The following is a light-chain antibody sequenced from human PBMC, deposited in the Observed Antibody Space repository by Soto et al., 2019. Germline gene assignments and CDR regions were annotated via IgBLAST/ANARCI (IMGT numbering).Light chain of an antibody. CDR2: AAS. Sequence: DIQITQSPSSLSASVGARVTITCRASQDISKNLAWYQQIPGKAPKLLIFAASTLQSGVPSRFSASGSGTYFILTVGGLQPDDAATYYCQQTKGFQLTFGGGT. CDR3: QQTKGFQLT. V-gene: IGKV1-12*01. J-gene: IGKJ4*01. CDR1: QDISKN.